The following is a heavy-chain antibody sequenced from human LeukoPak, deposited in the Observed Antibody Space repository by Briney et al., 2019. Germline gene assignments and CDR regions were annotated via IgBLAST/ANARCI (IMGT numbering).Heavy chain of an antibody. CDR2: INPNSGGT. CDR1: RYTSTRDI. J-gene: IGHJ4*02. Sequence: SVKGSREGSRYTSTRDIIRWGRQAPGQGLEWMGWINPNSGGTSYLQNFQGRVSMTRDTSINTAYMDLSRLRSDDTAVYYCARGRIGYYVEYTGQG. V-gene: IGHV1-2*02. CDR3: ARGRIGYYVEY. D-gene: IGHD2-15*01.